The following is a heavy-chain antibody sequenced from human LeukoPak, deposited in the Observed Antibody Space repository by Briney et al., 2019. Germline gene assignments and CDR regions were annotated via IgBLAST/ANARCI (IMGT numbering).Heavy chain of an antibody. CDR2: IYYSGST. CDR1: GGSISSYY. D-gene: IGHD3-3*01. J-gene: IGHJ1*01. V-gene: IGHV4-59*01. Sequence: SETLSLTCTVSGGSISSYYWSWIRQPPGKGLEWTGYIYYSGSTNYNPSLKSRVTISVDTSKNQFSLKLSSVTAADTAVYYCARGSFGWSGYQYAEYFQHWGQGTLVTVSS. CDR3: ARGSFGWSGYQYAEYFQH.